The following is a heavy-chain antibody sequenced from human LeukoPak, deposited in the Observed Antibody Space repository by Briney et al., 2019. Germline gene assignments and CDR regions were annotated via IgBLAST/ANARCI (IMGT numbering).Heavy chain of an antibody. D-gene: IGHD1-1*01. Sequence: ASVKVSCKASGYTFTGYYMHWVQQAPGQGLEWMGWINPNSGGTNYAQKFQGRVTMTRDTSISTAYMELSRLRSDDTAVYYCARSTGTTSSFDYWGQGTLVTVSS. CDR1: GYTFTGYY. V-gene: IGHV1-2*02. CDR3: ARSTGTTSSFDY. J-gene: IGHJ4*02. CDR2: INPNSGGT.